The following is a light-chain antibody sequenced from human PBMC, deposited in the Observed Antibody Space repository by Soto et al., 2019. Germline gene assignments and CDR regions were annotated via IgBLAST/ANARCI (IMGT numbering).Light chain of an antibody. Sequence: QSALTQPPSVSGSPGQSVTISCTGTSSDVGSYNRVSWYQQPPGTAPKLMIYEVTNRPSGVPDRFSGSKSGNTASLTISGPRAEAGANTGSPNTTSDTYFFEPGTKATAL. CDR2: EVT. J-gene: IGLJ1*01. V-gene: IGLV2-18*02. CDR3: SPNTTSDTYF. CDR1: SSDVGSYNR.